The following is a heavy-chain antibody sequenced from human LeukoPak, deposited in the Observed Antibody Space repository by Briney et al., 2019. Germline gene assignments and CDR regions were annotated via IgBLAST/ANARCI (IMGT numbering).Heavy chain of an antibody. CDR2: ISSSSSTI. J-gene: IGHJ3*02. D-gene: IGHD3-3*01. Sequence: GGSLRLSCAASGFTSSCYSMSWVRQAPGKGLEWVSYISSSSSTIYYADSVKGRFTISRDNAKNSLYLQMNSLRAEDTAVYYCASPIRFHDAFDIWGQGTMVTVSS. CDR3: ASPIRFHDAFDI. CDR1: GFTSSCYS. V-gene: IGHV3-48*01.